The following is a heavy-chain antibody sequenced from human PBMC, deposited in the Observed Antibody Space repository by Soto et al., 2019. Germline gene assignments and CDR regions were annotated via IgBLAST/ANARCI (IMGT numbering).Heavy chain of an antibody. D-gene: IGHD2-2*01. V-gene: IGHV3-64D*06. Sequence: LRLSCSASGFTFSSYAMHWVRQAPGKGLEYVSAISSNGGSTYYADSVKGRFTISKDNSKNTLYLQMSSLRAEDTAVYYCVKSGYCSSTSCYRPFDYWGQGTLVTVSS. CDR2: ISSNGGST. CDR1: GFTFSSYA. CDR3: VKSGYCSSTSCYRPFDY. J-gene: IGHJ4*02.